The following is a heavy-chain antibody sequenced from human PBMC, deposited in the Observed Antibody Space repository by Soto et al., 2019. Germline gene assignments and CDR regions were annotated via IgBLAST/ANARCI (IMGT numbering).Heavy chain of an antibody. J-gene: IGHJ6*03. D-gene: IGHD2-8*01. Sequence: GGSLRVSCAASGFTFSSYAMSWGRQAPWKGLEWVSSIIGSGTRTYYADSVKGRFTISRDNSKNTLFFQMDSLRAEDTAVYYCANHFLGNGYYYYYMDVWGLGTTVTVSS. CDR1: GFTFSSYA. CDR2: IIGSGTRT. V-gene: IGHV3-23*01. CDR3: ANHFLGNGYYYYYMDV.